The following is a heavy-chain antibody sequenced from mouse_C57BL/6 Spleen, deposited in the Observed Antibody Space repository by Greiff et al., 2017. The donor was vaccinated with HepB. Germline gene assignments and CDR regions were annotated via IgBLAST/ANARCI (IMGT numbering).Heavy chain of an antibody. Sequence: EVLLVESGECLLKPVGSLKHSCAAPGFTFSSYAMSWVRQTPEKRLEWVAYISSGGDYIYYADTVKGRFTISRDNARNTLYLQMSSLKSEDTAIYYCTREFTDAMGYWAQGTSVTDSS. CDR1: GFTFSSYA. CDR2: ISSGGDYI. V-gene: IGHV5-9-1*02. J-gene: IGHJ4*01. CDR3: TREFTDAMGY. D-gene: IGHD1-1*01.